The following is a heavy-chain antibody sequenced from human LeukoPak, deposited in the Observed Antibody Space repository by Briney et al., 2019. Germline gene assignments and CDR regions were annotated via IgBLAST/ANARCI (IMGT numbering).Heavy chain of an antibody. V-gene: IGHV1-8*03. CDR2: MNPNSGST. CDR3: ARGRSTSCPYYFEY. J-gene: IGHJ4*02. D-gene: IGHD2-15*01. Sequence: ASVKVSCKASGYTFTSYDINWVRQATGQGLEWMGWMNPNSGSTGYAQKFQGRVTITRNTSISTAYMELSGLRSEDTPVYYCARGRSTSCPYYFEYWGQGTLVTVSS. CDR1: GYTFTSYD.